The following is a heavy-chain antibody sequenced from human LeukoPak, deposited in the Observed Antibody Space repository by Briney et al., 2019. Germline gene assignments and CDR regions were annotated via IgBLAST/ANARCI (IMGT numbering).Heavy chain of an antibody. V-gene: IGHV3-48*03. J-gene: IGHJ4*02. CDR2: ISSSGSTI. Sequence: GGSLRLSCAASGFTFSSYEMNWVRQAPGKGLEWVSYISSSGSTIYYADSVQGRFTISRDNAKNSLYLQMNSLRAEDTAVYYCATDLGRGYFDYWGQGTLVTVSS. CDR1: GFTFSSYE. CDR3: ATDLGRGYFDY.